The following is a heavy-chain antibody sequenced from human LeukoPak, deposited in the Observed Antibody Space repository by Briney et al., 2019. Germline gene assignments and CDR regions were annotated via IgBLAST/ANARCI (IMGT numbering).Heavy chain of an antibody. CDR2: IYYTGST. CDR1: GGSISSYY. Sequence: SETLSLTCTVSGGSISSYYWSWIRQPPGEGLEWIGYIYYTGSTNYNASLKSRVTISGDTSTKQLSLKLSSVTAADTAVYYCAGEAVAGNWFDPWGQGTLVTVSS. V-gene: IGHV4-59*08. J-gene: IGHJ5*02. D-gene: IGHD6-19*01. CDR3: AGEAVAGNWFDP.